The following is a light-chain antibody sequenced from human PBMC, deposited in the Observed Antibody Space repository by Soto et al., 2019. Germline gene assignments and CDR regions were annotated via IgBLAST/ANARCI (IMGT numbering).Light chain of an antibody. CDR3: QQGYNTFWT. V-gene: IGKV1-39*01. J-gene: IGKJ1*01. CDR2: AAS. Sequence: DIQMTQSPSSLSASVGDIVTVTCRASQSIGTSLNWYQQKAGKAPRVLTSAASRLQSGVPSRFSGSGSGTHFTLTISSLQPEDSATYYCQQGYNTFWTFGQGTKVDIK. CDR1: QSIGTS.